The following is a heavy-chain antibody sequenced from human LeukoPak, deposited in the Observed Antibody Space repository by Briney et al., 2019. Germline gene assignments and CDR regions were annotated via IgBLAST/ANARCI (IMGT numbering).Heavy chain of an antibody. CDR1: GGSFSGYY. Sequence: PSETLSLTCAVYGGSFSGYYWSWIRQPPGKGLEWIGYIYYSGSTNYNPSLKSRVTISVDTSKNQFSLKLSSVTAADTAVYYCARGAGLPRAFDIWGQGTMVTVSS. D-gene: IGHD2-15*01. CDR2: IYYSGST. CDR3: ARGAGLPRAFDI. J-gene: IGHJ3*02. V-gene: IGHV4-59*01.